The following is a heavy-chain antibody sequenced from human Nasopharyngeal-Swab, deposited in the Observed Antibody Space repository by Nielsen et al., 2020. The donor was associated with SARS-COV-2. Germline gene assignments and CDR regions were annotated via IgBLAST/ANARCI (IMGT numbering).Heavy chain of an antibody. Sequence: GESLKISCTTSGFTFGDYAMSWFRQAPGKGLEWVVFIRSKTYGGAAEYAASVKGRFTISRDGAESIAYLQMNSLETEDTGVYYCARSVGSFYGQGAFDIWGQGTMVTVYS. CDR3: ARSVGSFYGQGAFDI. V-gene: IGHV3-49*01. CDR2: IRSKTYGGAA. CDR1: GFTFGDYA. D-gene: IGHD1-26*01. J-gene: IGHJ3*02.